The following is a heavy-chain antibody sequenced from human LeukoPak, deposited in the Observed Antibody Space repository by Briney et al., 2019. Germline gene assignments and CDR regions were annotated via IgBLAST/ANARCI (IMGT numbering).Heavy chain of an antibody. V-gene: IGHV3-7*01. CDR3: ARGLSVIPNWFDP. Sequence: GGSLRLSCAASGFTFSSYWMSWLRQAPGKGLEWVANIKKDGSEIYYLDSVKGRITISRDNAKDSLYLQMNSLRVEDTAVYYCARGLSVIPNWFDPWGQGTLVTVSS. CDR2: IKKDGSEI. D-gene: IGHD3-16*02. J-gene: IGHJ5*02. CDR1: GFTFSSYW.